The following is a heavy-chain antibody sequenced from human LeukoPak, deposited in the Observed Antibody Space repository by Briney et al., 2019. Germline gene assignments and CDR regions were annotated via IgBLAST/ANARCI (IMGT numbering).Heavy chain of an antibody. CDR2: FDPEDGET. CDR1: GYTLTELS. J-gene: IGHJ5*02. Sequence: ASVKVSSKVSGYTLTELSMHWVRQAPGKGVERMGGFDPEDGETNYTQKFQGRVTITEDTTTETDYMELSSLRYEDTAVYICETIRNYVGNLFDPCGQGTLFTVSS. CDR3: ETIRNYVGNLFDP. D-gene: IGHD4-11*01. V-gene: IGHV1-24*01.